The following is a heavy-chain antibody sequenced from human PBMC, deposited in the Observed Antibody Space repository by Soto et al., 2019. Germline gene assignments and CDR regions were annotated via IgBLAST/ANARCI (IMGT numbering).Heavy chain of an antibody. D-gene: IGHD4-17*01. CDR3: ARQPTVTTTRRFLDS. Sequence: PSETLSLTCTVSGGSISTYYWSWIRQPPGKGLEWIAYIYYSGITNYNPSLQGRVSISADTSKNQFSLRMASVTAADTAVYYCARQPTVTTTRRFLDSWGQGSLVTVSS. J-gene: IGHJ4*02. V-gene: IGHV4-59*08. CDR1: GGSISTYY. CDR2: IYYSGIT.